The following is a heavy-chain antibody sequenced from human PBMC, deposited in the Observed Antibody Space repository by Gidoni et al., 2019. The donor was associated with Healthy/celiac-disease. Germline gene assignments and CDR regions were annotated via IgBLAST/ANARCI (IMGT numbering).Heavy chain of an antibody. J-gene: IGHJ4*02. V-gene: IGHV3-30*18. CDR1: GFTFSRYG. CDR3: AKSGRWDYGDSTFDY. CDR2: ISYDGSNK. Sequence: QVQLVESGGGVVQPGRSLRLSCAASGFTFSRYGMHWVRQAPGKGLEGVAVISYDGSNKYYADSVKGRFTISRDNSKNTLYLQMNSLRAEDTAVYYCAKSGRWDYGDSTFDYWGQGTLVTVSS. D-gene: IGHD4-17*01.